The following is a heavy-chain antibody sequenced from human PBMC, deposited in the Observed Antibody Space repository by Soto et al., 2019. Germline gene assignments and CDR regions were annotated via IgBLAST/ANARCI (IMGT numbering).Heavy chain of an antibody. CDR2: ISAHNGNT. J-gene: IGHJ6*02. D-gene: IGHD6-13*01. V-gene: IGHV1-18*01. CDR3: ARDRDVAAPGTVETTYYYGMDV. Sequence: QVHLVQSGAEVKKPGASVKVSCQASGYAFTTYGITWVRQAPGQGLEWMGWISAHNGNTNYAQKFQGRVTITADKSTSTVHVEMRSLRSEDTATYYCARDRDVAAPGTVETTYYYGMDVWGQGTTVTVSS. CDR1: GYAFTTYG.